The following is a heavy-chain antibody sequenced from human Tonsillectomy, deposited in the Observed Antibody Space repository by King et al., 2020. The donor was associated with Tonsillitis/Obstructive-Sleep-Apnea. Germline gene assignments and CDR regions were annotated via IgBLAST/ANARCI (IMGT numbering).Heavy chain of an antibody. CDR3: ARIPYDFWSGPYWYFDL. J-gene: IGHJ2*01. D-gene: IGHD3-3*01. CDR1: GGSISSGGYY. CDR2: IYYSGST. V-gene: IGHV4-31*01. Sequence: QLQESGPGLVKPSQTLSLTCTVSGGSISSGGYYWSWIRQHPGKGLEWIGYIYYSGSTYYNPSLKSLVTISVDTSKNQFSLKLSSVTAADTAVYYCARIPYDFWSGPYWYFDLWGRGTLVTVSS.